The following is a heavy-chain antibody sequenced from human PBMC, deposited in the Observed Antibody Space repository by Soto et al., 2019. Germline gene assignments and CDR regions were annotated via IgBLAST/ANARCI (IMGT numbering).Heavy chain of an antibody. Sequence: GGSLRLSCAASGFNVGDYEMNWVRQAPGKGLEWISMITSGGTVFYYANSVRGRFAISRDDTENSLHLQMNSLRVEDTAMYYCARGRYALGVWGQGTTVTVSS. V-gene: IGHV3-48*03. CDR2: ITSGGTVF. CDR3: ARGRYALGV. D-gene: IGHD3-9*01. CDR1: GFNVGDYE. J-gene: IGHJ6*02.